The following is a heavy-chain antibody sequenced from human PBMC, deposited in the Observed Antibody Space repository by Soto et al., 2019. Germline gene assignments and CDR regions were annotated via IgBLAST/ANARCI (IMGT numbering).Heavy chain of an antibody. J-gene: IGHJ6*02. Sequence: QLQLQESGPGLVKPSETLSLTCTVSGGSISSSSYYWGWIRQPPGKGLEWIGSIYYGGSTFYNPSLKPRVTISVDTSKNQFSLKLSSVTAADTAVYYCARPSGSWSRFYYGMDVWGQGTTVTVSS. CDR3: ARPSGSWSRFYYGMDV. V-gene: IGHV4-39*01. D-gene: IGHD1-26*01. CDR1: GGSISSSSYY. CDR2: IYYGGST.